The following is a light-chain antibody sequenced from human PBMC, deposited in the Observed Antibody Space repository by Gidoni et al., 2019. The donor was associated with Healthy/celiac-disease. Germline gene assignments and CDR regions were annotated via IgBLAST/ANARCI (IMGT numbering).Light chain of an antibody. CDR2: WAS. Sequence: DIEMTQSPASLAVSLGERATINCKSSQSVLYSSNNKNYLAWYQQKPGQHPKLLIYWASTRESGVPDRFSGSGSGTYFTLTISSLQSEDVAVYYCQQYYSTPITFGQGTRLEIK. CDR3: QQYYSTPIT. V-gene: IGKV4-1*01. CDR1: QSVLYSSNNKNY. J-gene: IGKJ5*01.